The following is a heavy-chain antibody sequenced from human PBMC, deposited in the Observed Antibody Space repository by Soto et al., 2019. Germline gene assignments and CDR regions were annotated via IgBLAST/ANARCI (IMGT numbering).Heavy chain of an antibody. J-gene: IGHJ4*02. CDR1: GGSISSSSYY. CDR3: ASSPTITMVRGVHFDY. CDR2: IYYSGST. V-gene: IGHV4-39*01. Sequence: QLQLQESGPGLVKPSETLSLTCTVSGGSISSSSYYWGWIRQPPGKGLEWIGSIYYSGSTYYNPSLKSRVTISVDTSKNQFSLKLSSVTAADTAVHYCASSPTITMVRGVHFDYWGQGTLVTVSS. D-gene: IGHD3-10*01.